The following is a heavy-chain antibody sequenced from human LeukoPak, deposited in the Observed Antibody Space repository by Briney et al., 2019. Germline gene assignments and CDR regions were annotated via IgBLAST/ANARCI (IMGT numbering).Heavy chain of an antibody. J-gene: IGHJ4*02. CDR2: FDPEDGET. CDR3: ATVGVAAAGNTDFDY. D-gene: IGHD6-13*01. V-gene: IGHV1-24*01. Sequence: GASVKVSCKVSGYTLTELSMHWVRQAPGKGLEWMGGFDPEDGETIYAQKFQGRVTMTEDTSTDTAYMELSSLRSEDTAVCYCATVGVAAAGNTDFDYWGQGTLVTVSS. CDR1: GYTLTELS.